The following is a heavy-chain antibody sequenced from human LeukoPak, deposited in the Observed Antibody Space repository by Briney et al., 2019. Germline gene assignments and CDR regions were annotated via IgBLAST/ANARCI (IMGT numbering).Heavy chain of an antibody. CDR1: GGSISSSSYY. CDR3: ARQGGCCSSTSCLGYYYYYYGMDV. Sequence: SETLSLTCPVSGGSISSSSYYWGWIRQPPGKGLEWIGSIYYSGSTYYNPSLKSRVTISVDPSQNQFSLKLSSVTAADTAVYYCARQGGCCSSTSCLGYYYYYYGMDVWGQGTTVTVS. D-gene: IGHD2-2*01. J-gene: IGHJ6*02. V-gene: IGHV4-39*01. CDR2: IYYSGST.